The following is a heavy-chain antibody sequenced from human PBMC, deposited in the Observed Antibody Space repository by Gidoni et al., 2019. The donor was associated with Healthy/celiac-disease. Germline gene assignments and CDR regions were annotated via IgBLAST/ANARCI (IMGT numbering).Heavy chain of an antibody. CDR3: ARDASITMIVGGTLDY. J-gene: IGHJ4*02. V-gene: IGHV3-30-3*01. CDR1: GFTFSSYA. CDR2: ISYDGSNK. D-gene: IGHD3-22*01. Sequence: QVQLVESGGGVVQPGRSLRLSCAASGFTFSSYAMPWVRQAPGKGLEWVAVISYDGSNKYYADSVKGRFTISRDNSKNTLYLQMNSLRAEDTAVYYCARDASITMIVGGTLDYWGQGTLVTVSS.